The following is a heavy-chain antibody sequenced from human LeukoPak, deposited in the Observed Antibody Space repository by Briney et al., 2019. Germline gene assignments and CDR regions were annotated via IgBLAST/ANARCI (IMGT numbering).Heavy chain of an antibody. CDR3: ARGPIVVVVAATANWFDP. J-gene: IGHJ5*02. CDR2: INHSGST. D-gene: IGHD2-15*01. CDR1: GGSFSGYY. Sequence: SETLSLTCAVYGGSFSGYYWSWIRQPPGKGLEWIGEINHSGSTNYNPSLKSRVTISVGTSMNQFSLKLSSVTAADTAVYYCARGPIVVVVAATANWFDPWGQGTLVTVSS. V-gene: IGHV4-34*01.